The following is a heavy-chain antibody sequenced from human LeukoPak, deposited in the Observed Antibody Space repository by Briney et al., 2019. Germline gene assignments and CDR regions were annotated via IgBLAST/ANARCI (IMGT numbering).Heavy chain of an antibody. Sequence: PSETLSLTCTVSSYSISSGYYWGWIRQPPGKGLEWIGSIYHSGSTYYNPSLKSRVTISVDTSKNQFSLKLSSVTAADTAVYYCARVPHGETIFGVVLYWFDPWGQGTLGTASS. CDR3: ARVPHGETIFGVVLYWFDP. CDR1: SYSISSGYY. CDR2: IYHSGST. D-gene: IGHD3-3*01. V-gene: IGHV4-38-2*02. J-gene: IGHJ5*02.